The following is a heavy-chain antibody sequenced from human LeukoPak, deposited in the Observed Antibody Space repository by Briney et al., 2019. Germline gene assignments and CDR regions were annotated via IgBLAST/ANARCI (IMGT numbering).Heavy chain of an antibody. J-gene: IGHJ4*02. CDR3: ARASGGYYDSSGSFDY. D-gene: IGHD3-22*01. V-gene: IGHV3-53*01. Sequence: GSLRLSCAASGFTVGSNYMSWVRQAPGKGLEWVSGIHSGDSTYYADSVKGRITISRDNSKNMLYLQMNSLRAEDTAVYRCARASGGYYDSSGSFDYWGQGTLVTVSS. CDR2: IHSGDST. CDR1: GFTVGSNY.